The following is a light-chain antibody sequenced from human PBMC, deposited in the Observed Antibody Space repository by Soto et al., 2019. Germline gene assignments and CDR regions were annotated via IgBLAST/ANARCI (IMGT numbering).Light chain of an antibody. Sequence: DIQMTQSPSTLSASVGDRVTITCRASQSISTWLAWYQQKPGKAPNLLISKASSLESGVPSRFSGSGSGTEFTLTISSLQPDDFATYYCQQFNTYSSNTLGQGTKVEIK. CDR2: KAS. J-gene: IGKJ2*01. V-gene: IGKV1-5*03. CDR3: QQFNTYSSNT. CDR1: QSISTW.